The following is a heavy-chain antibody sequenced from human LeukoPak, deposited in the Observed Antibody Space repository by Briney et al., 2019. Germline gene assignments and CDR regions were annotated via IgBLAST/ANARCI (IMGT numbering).Heavy chain of an antibody. CDR3: ARALSGSYSIFDY. V-gene: IGHV1-69*05. CDR2: IIPIFGTA. D-gene: IGHD1-26*01. Sequence: ASVKVSCKASGGTFSSYAISWVRQAPGQGLEWMGRIIPIFGTANYAQKFQGRVTITTDESTSTAYMELSSLRSEDTAVYYCARALSGSYSIFDYWGQGTLVTVSS. J-gene: IGHJ4*02. CDR1: GGTFSSYA.